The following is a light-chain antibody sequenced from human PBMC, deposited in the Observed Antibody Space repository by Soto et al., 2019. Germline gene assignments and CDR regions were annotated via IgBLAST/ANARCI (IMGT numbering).Light chain of an antibody. CDR3: QQRSNWPLVT. Sequence: EIVLTQSPATLSLSPGERATLSCRASQSVSTYFAWYQQKPGQPPRLLIYDASNRATGIPARFSGSGSGTDFTLTISSQETEDFAVYYCQQRSNWPLVTFGPGTRVDVK. CDR1: QSVSTY. J-gene: IGKJ3*01. CDR2: DAS. V-gene: IGKV3-11*01.